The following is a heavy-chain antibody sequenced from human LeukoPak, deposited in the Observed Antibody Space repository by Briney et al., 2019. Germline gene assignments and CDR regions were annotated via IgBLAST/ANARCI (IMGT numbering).Heavy chain of an antibody. Sequence: SETLSLTCTVSGGSISSGIYYWTWIRQPAGKGLEWIGRIYTSGSTNYNPSLKSRVTMSVDTSKNQFSLKLSSVTAADTAVYYCAGEFAYWGRGTLVTVSS. CDR1: GGSISSGIYY. CDR3: AGEFAY. V-gene: IGHV4-61*02. CDR2: IYTSGST. J-gene: IGHJ4*02.